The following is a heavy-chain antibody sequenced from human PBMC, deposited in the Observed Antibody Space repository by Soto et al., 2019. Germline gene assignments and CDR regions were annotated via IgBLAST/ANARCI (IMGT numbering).Heavy chain of an antibody. D-gene: IGHD2-2*01. CDR1: GFSFSSFA. V-gene: IGHV3-23*01. Sequence: GGSLRLSCAASGFSFSSFAMSWVRQPVGKGLEWVSSISGPGDRTYYAESVRGRVTISRDSAKKTLFLQLDSLRVEDTAVYYCAKPPSLEDYYGMDVWGQGTTVTVSS. CDR3: AKPPSLEDYYGMDV. CDR2: ISGPGDRT. J-gene: IGHJ6*02.